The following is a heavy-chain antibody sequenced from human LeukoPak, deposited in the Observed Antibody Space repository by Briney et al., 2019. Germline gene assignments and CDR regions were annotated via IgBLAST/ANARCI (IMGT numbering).Heavy chain of an antibody. CDR1: GYTFTGYY. CDR3: ARENSSGWYFWFDP. J-gene: IGHJ5*02. Sequence: SVKVSCKASGYTFTGYYMHWVRQAPGQGLEWMGWINPNSGGTNYAQKFQGRVTMTRDTSTSTAYMELSRLRSDDTAVYYCARENSSGWYFWFDPWGQGTLVTVSS. V-gene: IGHV1-2*02. CDR2: INPNSGGT. D-gene: IGHD6-19*01.